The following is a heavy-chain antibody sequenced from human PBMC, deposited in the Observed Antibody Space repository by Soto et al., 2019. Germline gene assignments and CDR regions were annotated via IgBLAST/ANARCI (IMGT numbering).Heavy chain of an antibody. D-gene: IGHD2-15*01. V-gene: IGHV4-59*01. J-gene: IGHJ4*02. CDR2: IYYSGST. CDR1: GGSISSYY. Sequence: LSLTCTVSGGSISSYYWSWIRQPPGKGLEWIGYIYYSGSTNYNPSLKSRVTISVDTSKNQFSLKLSSVTAADTAVYYCARDAGFCSGGSCWRILAYWGQGTLVTVSS. CDR3: ARDAGFCSGGSCWRILAY.